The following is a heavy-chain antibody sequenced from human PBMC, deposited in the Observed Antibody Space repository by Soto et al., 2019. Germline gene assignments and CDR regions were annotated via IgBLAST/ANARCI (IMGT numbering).Heavy chain of an antibody. V-gene: IGHV3-9*01. Sequence: EVQLVESGGGLVQPGRSLRLSCAASGFTFDDYAMHWVRQAPGKGLEWVSGISWNSGSIDYADSVKGRFTISRDNAKNSLYLQMNSLRAADTALYHCAKDMDSHGEWYFDLWGRGPLVTVSS. J-gene: IGHJ2*01. CDR3: AKDMDSHGEWYFDL. CDR1: GFTFDDYA. CDR2: ISWNSGSI. D-gene: IGHD3-10*01.